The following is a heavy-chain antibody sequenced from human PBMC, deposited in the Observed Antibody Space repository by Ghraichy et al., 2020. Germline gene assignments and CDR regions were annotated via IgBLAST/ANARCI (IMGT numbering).Heavy chain of an antibody. CDR1: GFTFSSYA. CDR3: AEGFVVVTASPGAFDI. V-gene: IGHV3-23*01. CDR2: ISGSGGST. D-gene: IGHD2-21*02. Sequence: GGSLRLSCAASGFTFSSYAMSWVRQAPGKGLEWVSAISGSGGSTYYADSVKGRFTISRDNSKNTLYLQMNSLRAEDTAVYYCAEGFVVVTASPGAFDIWGQGTMVTVSS. J-gene: IGHJ3*02.